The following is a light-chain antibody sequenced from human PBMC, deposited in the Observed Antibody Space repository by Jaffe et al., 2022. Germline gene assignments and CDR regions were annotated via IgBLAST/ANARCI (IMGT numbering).Light chain of an antibody. V-gene: IGKV3-20*01. J-gene: IGKJ2*01. Sequence: EIVLTQSPGTLSLSPGERATLSCRTSQTVSSSYLAWYQQKPGQAPRLLIYGASDRPTGIPDRFSGSGSGTDFTLTISRLEPEDFAVYYCQQYGGSPPYTFGQGTKLEIK. CDR3: QQYGGSPPYT. CDR1: QTVSSSY. CDR2: GAS.